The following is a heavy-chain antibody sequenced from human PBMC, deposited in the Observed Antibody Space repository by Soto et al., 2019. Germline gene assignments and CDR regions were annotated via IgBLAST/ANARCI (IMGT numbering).Heavy chain of an antibody. CDR2: IYPDDSDT. CDR1: GYDFSRYW. J-gene: IGHJ4*02. D-gene: IGHD6-13*01. CDR3: ARLFNPGSAAGLDY. Sequence: PGEAMKLSCKASGYDFSRYWIGWGRQMHGKGLEWVGIIYPDDSDTRYSPSFQGQITISADKFISTAYLQWSSLKASDTAMYYCARLFNPGSAAGLDYWGQGALVTVSS. V-gene: IGHV5-51*01.